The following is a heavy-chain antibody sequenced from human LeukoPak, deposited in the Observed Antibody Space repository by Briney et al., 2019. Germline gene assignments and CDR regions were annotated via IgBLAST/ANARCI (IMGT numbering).Heavy chain of an antibody. CDR2: INHSGST. D-gene: IGHD1-26*01. Sequence: MPSETLSLTCAVYGGSFSGYYWSWIRQPPGKGLEWIGEINHSGSTNYNPSPKSRVTISVDTSKNQFSLKLSSVTAADAAVYYCARDHGSRFNWFDPWGQGTLVTVSS. V-gene: IGHV4-34*01. CDR1: GGSFSGYY. J-gene: IGHJ5*02. CDR3: ARDHGSRFNWFDP.